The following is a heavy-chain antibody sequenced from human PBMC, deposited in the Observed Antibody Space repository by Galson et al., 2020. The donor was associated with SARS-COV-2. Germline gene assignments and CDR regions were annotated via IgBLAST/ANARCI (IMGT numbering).Heavy chain of an antibody. Sequence: ASVKVSCKASGYTFTDYYVDWVRQAPGQGLEWMGRINPKSGGANYVQRFQGRVTMTRDTSITTAYMELRRLRSDDTAVYYCATLTGDDSDYFDYWGQGALVTVSS. D-gene: IGHD7-27*01. V-gene: IGHV1-2*06. CDR3: ATLTGDDSDYFDY. CDR2: INPKSGGA. J-gene: IGHJ4*02. CDR1: GYTFTDYY.